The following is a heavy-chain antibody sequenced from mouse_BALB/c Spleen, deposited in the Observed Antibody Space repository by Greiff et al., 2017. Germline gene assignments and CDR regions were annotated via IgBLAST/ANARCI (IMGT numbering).Heavy chain of an antibody. J-gene: IGHJ4*01. CDR2: ISYSGST. Sequence: EVMLVESGPGLVKPSQSLSLTCTVTGYSITSDYAWNWIRQFPGNKLEWMGYISYSGSTSYNPSLKSRISITRDTSKNQFFLQLNSVTTEDTATYYCARYGYDEGRRAFYAMDYWGQGTSVTVSS. CDR1: GYSITSDYA. D-gene: IGHD2-2*01. V-gene: IGHV3-2*02. CDR3: ARYGYDEGRRAFYAMDY.